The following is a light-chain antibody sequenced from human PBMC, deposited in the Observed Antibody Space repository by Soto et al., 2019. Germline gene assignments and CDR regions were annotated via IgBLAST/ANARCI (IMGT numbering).Light chain of an antibody. J-gene: IGLJ1*01. CDR2: DVN. CDR3: SSFTSSNTYV. CDR1: SSYIGAYNR. V-gene: IGLV2-18*02. Sequence: QSVLTQPPSVSGSPGQSVAISCTGTSSYIGAYNRVSWYQQPPGTAPKLMIYDVNNRPSGVPDRFSGSKSGNTASLTISGLQADDEADYYCSSFTSSNTYVFGTGTRSPS.